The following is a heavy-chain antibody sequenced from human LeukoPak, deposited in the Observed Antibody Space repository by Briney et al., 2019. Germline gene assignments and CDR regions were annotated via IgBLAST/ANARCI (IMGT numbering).Heavy chain of an antibody. J-gene: IGHJ4*02. D-gene: IGHD6-19*01. Sequence: GGSLRLSCAASGFTFSDYYMSWIRQAPGKGLEWVSAISGSGGSTYYADSVKGRFTISRDNSKNTLYLQMNSLRPEGTAVYYCASSQTPGYSSGWSTPFDYWGQGTLVTVSS. CDR3: ASSQTPGYSSGWSTPFDY. CDR1: GFTFSDYY. V-gene: IGHV3-23*01. CDR2: ISGSGGST.